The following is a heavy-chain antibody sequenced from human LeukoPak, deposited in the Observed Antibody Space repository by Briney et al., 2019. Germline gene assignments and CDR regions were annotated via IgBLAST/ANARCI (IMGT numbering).Heavy chain of an antibody. D-gene: IGHD3-10*01. J-gene: IGHJ4*02. CDR3: AKAPDYYGSEDFDY. CDR1: GFTFSSYS. V-gene: IGHV3-23*01. CDR2: ISGSGGST. Sequence: PGGSLRLSCAASGFTFSSYSMNWVRQAPGKGLEWVSAISGSGGSTYYADSVKGRFTVSRDNSKNTLYLQMNSLRAEDTAVYYCAKAPDYYGSEDFDYWGQGTLVTVSS.